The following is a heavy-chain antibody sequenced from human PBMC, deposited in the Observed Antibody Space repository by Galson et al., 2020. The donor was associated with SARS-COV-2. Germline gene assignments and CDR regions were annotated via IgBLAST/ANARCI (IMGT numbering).Heavy chain of an antibody. Sequence: SVKVSCKASGGTFSSYAISWVRQAPGQGLEWMGRIIPILGIGNYAQKFQGRVTITADKSTSTAYMELSSLRSDDTAVYFCARGFGEVEGGEVGGYYYYYGMDVWGQGTTVTVFS. CDR2: IIPILGIG. D-gene: IGHD3-10*01. CDR1: GGTFSSYA. CDR3: ARGFGEVEGGEVGGYYYYYGMDV. V-gene: IGHV1-69*04. J-gene: IGHJ6*02.